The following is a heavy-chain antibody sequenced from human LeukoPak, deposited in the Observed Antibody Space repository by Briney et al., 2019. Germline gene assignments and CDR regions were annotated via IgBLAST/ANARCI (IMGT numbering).Heavy chain of an antibody. CDR3: AKVSGELLRYFDP. V-gene: IGHV3-23*01. CDR2: ISGSGGST. Sequence: GGSLRLSCAAPGFTFSNYAMSWVRQAPGKGLEWVSGISGSGGSTYYADSVKGRFTISRDNSKNTLYLQMNSLRAEDTAVYYCAKVSGELLRYFDPWGQGTLVTVSS. CDR1: GFTFSNYA. J-gene: IGHJ5*02. D-gene: IGHD1-26*01.